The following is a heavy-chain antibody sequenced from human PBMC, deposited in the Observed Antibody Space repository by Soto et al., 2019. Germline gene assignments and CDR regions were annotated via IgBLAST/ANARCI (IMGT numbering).Heavy chain of an antibody. J-gene: IGHJ6*02. Sequence: ASLKVSCKASGYTFTSYGISWVRQAPGQGLEWMGWISAYNGNTNYAQELQGRVTMTTDTSTSTAYMELRSLRSDDTAVYYCARGYCDSSGYYYYYGMDVWGQGTTVTVSS. CDR3: ARGYCDSSGYYYYYGMDV. D-gene: IGHD3-22*01. V-gene: IGHV1-18*01. CDR2: ISAYNGNT. CDR1: GYTFTSYG.